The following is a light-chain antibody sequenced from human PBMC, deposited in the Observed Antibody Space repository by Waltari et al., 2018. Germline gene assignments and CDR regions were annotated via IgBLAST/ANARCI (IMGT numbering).Light chain of an antibody. CDR3: CSYAGTYTFVL. J-gene: IGLJ2*01. CDR1: SGAVGGSDL. V-gene: IGLV2-11*01. Sequence: QSALTQPRSVSGSPGQSVTISCTGTSGAVGGSDLVSWYQQHPGKAPKLIIYDVNKRPSGVPDRFSGSKSGNTASLTIAGLQAEDETDYYCCSYAGTYTFVLFGGGTRLTVL. CDR2: DVN.